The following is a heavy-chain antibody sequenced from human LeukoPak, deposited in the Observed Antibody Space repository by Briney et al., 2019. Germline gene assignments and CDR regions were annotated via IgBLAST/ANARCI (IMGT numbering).Heavy chain of an antibody. CDR1: GGSISSYY. CDR3: ASSRGVVVPAAIDY. V-gene: IGHV4-59*01. CDR2: IYYSGST. Sequence: KPSETLSLTCTVSGGSISSYYWSWIRQPPGKGLEWIGYIYYSGSTNYNPSLKSRVTISVDTSKNRFSLKLSSVTAADTAVYYCASSRGVVVPAAIDYWGQGTLVTVSS. D-gene: IGHD2-2*01. J-gene: IGHJ4*02.